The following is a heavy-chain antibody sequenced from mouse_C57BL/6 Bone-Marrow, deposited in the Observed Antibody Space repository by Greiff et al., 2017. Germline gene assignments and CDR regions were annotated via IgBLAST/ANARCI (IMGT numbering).Heavy chain of an antibody. CDR1: GYTFTSYW. Sequence: QVQLKQSGAELVKPGASVKMSCKASGYTFTSYWITWVKQRPGQGLEWIGDIYPGSGSTNYNEKFKGKATLTVDTSSSTAYMQLSSLTSEDSAVYDCAREGDGYYRPYYAMDYWGKGTSVTVSS. D-gene: IGHD2-12*01. J-gene: IGHJ4*01. V-gene: IGHV1-55*01. CDR2: IYPGSGST. CDR3: AREGDGYYRPYYAMDY.